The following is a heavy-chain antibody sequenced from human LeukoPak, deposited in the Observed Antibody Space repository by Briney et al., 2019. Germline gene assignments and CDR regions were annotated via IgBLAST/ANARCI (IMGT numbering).Heavy chain of an antibody. D-gene: IGHD2-15*01. CDR1: GFTVSSNY. Sequence: GGSLRLSCAASGFTVSSNYMSWVRQAPGKGLEWVSVIYSGGSTYYADSVKGRFTISRDNSKNTLYLQMNSLRAEDTAVYYCAKDPPGYCSGGSCYRLVYYYMDVWGKGTTVTVSS. CDR2: IYSGGST. V-gene: IGHV3-53*01. J-gene: IGHJ6*03. CDR3: AKDPPGYCSGGSCYRLVYYYMDV.